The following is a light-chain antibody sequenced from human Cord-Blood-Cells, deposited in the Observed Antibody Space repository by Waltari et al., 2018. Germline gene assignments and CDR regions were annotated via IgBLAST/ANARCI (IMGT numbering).Light chain of an antibody. Sequence: DIQTTQSPSSLSASVGDRVTITCRASQSITSYLNWYQQEPGKAPKPLIYAASSLQSGVPSRFSGSGSGTDFTLTISSLQPEDFATYYCQQSYSTPRTFGQGTKVEIK. CDR2: AAS. CDR1: QSITSY. J-gene: IGKJ1*01. V-gene: IGKV1-39*01. CDR3: QQSYSTPRT.